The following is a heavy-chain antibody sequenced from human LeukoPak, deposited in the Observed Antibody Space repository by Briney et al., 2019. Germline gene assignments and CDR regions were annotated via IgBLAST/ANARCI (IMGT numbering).Heavy chain of an antibody. CDR2: INWNGGST. CDR1: GFPFSSYS. Sequence: GGSLRLSCAASGFPFSSYSMNWVRQAPGKGLEWVSGINWNGGSTGYADSVKGRFTISRDNAKNSLYLQMNSLRAEDTALYYCARDRGPVGATTGFDYWGQGTLVTVSS. J-gene: IGHJ4*02. D-gene: IGHD1-26*01. V-gene: IGHV3-20*04. CDR3: ARDRGPVGATTGFDY.